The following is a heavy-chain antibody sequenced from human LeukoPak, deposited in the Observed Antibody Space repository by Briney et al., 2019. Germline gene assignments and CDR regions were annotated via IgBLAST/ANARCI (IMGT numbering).Heavy chain of an antibody. J-gene: IGHJ4*02. D-gene: IGHD2-2*01. V-gene: IGHV5-51*01. Sequence: GESLQISCKGSGYSITTYLIAWVRQMPGKGLEWMGIIYPGDSDTRYSPSFQGQVTISADKSISTASLQWSSLKASDTAMYYCARQEYCSGTSCYDPIEVFAYSSQATLVTVSS. CDR2: IYPGDSDT. CDR3: ARQEYCSGTSCYDPIEVFAY. CDR1: GYSITTYL.